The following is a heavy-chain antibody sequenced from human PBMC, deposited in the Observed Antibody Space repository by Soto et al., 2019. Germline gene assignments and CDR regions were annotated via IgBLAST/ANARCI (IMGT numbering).Heavy chain of an antibody. CDR3: ARDRASSYYDFWSGYRTSPGYFDY. CDR1: GGSISSYY. D-gene: IGHD3-3*01. Sequence: SETLSLTCTVSGGSISSYYWSWIRQPPGNGLEWIGYIYYSGSTNYNPSLKSRVTISVDTSKNQFSLKLSSVTAADTAVYYCARDRASSYYDFWSGYRTSPGYFDYWGHGTLVTVSS. CDR2: IYYSGST. V-gene: IGHV4-59*01. J-gene: IGHJ4*01.